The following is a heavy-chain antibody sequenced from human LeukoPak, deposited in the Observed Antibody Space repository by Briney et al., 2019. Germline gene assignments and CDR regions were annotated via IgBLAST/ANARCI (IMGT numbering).Heavy chain of an antibody. J-gene: IGHJ4*02. Sequence: ASVKVSCKASGYRFTYYDISWVRQAPGQGLEWMGWINPNSGGTNYAQKFQGRVTMTRDTSISTAYMELSRLRSDDTAVFYCARDYYDSSGYGSFDYWGQGTLVTVSS. D-gene: IGHD3-22*01. V-gene: IGHV1-2*02. CDR1: GYRFTYYD. CDR3: ARDYYDSSGYGSFDY. CDR2: INPNSGGT.